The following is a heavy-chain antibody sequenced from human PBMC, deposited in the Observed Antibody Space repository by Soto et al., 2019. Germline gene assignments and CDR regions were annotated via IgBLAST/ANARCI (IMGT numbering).Heavy chain of an antibody. V-gene: IGHV4-59*08. D-gene: IGHD5-18*01. CDR2: IYYSGST. Sequence: QVQLQESGPGLVKPSETLSLTCTVSGGSISSYYWSWIRQPPGKGLEWIGYIYYSGSTNYNPSLKSRVTISVDTSKNQFSLMLRSVTAADTAVYYCARLVWSYGTWFDPWGQGTLVTVSS. CDR3: ARLVWSYGTWFDP. J-gene: IGHJ5*02. CDR1: GGSISSYY.